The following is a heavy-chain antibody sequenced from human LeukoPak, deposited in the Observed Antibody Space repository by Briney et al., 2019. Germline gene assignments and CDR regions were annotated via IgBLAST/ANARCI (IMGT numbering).Heavy chain of an antibody. CDR2: INSDGRSP. V-gene: IGHV3-74*01. D-gene: IGHD3-3*01. J-gene: IGHJ6*02. CDR3: ARARLRFFDYYGMDV. Sequence: AGGSLRLSFSASGFTFISDWMHSVRQATGKGLGWVSRINSDGRSPTYADSVKGRFTISRDNAKNTLYLQMNSLRAEDTAVYYCARARLRFFDYYGMDVWGQGTTVTVSS. CDR1: GFTFISDW.